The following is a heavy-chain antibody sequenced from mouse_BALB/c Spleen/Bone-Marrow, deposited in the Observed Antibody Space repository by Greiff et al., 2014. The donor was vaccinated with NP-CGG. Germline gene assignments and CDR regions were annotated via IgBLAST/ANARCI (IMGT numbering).Heavy chain of an antibody. CDR1: GFDFSRYW. J-gene: IGHJ1*01. CDR2: INPDSRTI. D-gene: IGHD1-2*01. Sequence: VMLVESGGGLVQPGGSLKLSCAASGFDFSRYWMSWVRQAPGKGLEWIGEINPDSRTINYTPSLKDKFIISRDDAKNTLYLQMSKVRSEDTALYYCARPGYYGYQNVWGAGTTVTVSS. CDR3: ARPGYYGYQNV. V-gene: IGHV4-1*02.